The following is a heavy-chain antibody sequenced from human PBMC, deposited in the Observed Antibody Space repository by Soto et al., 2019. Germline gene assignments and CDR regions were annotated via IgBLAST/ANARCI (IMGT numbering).Heavy chain of an antibody. V-gene: IGHV3-23*01. CDR1: GPTFSTSA. CDR2: ISGSGRST. Sequence: PVGSLRLSCVASGPTFSTSAMSWVRQAPGKGLEWVSLISGSGRSTDYADSVKGRFTISRDNSKNMVYLQMNSLRVEDTAVYYCAKDPPSEKLQPDYGMDVWGQGTTVTVSS. CDR3: AKDPPSEKLQPDYGMDV. J-gene: IGHJ6*02. D-gene: IGHD2-15*01.